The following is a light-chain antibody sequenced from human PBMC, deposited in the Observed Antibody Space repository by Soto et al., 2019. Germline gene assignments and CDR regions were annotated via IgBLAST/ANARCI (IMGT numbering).Light chain of an antibody. CDR1: QSISSY. CDR3: QQSYSTLLT. Sequence: DIQMTQSPSSLSASVGDRVTITCRASQSISSYLNWYQQKPRKAPKLLIYAASSLQSGVPSRFSGSGSGTDFTLTISSLQPEDFATYYCQQSYSTLLTFGQGTRLEIK. V-gene: IGKV1-39*01. CDR2: AAS. J-gene: IGKJ5*01.